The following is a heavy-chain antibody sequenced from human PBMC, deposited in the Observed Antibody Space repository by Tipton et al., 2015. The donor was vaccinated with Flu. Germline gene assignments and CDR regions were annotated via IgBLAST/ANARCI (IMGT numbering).Heavy chain of an antibody. D-gene: IGHD3-22*01. V-gene: IGHV4-39*07. CDR3: ARDGFITMIVVVTPGAFDI. CDR2: IYYSGNT. J-gene: IGHJ3*02. CDR1: GGSISGSSYY. Sequence: TLSLTCTVSGGSISGSSYYWGWIRQPPGKGLEWIGSIYYSGNTYYNPSLKSRVTISVDTSKNQFSLKLSSVTAADTAVYYCARDGFITMIVVVTPGAFDICGQGTMVTASS.